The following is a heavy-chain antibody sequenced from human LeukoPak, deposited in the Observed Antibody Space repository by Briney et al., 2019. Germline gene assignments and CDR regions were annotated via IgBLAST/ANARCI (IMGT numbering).Heavy chain of an antibody. CDR2: INHSGST. V-gene: IGHV4-34*01. Sequence: SETLSLTCAVYVGSFSGYYWSWIRQPPGKGLEWIGEINHSGSTNYNPSLKSRVTISVDTSKNQFSLKLSSVTAADTAVYYCARVLYYDFWSGYSPGFHNWFDPWGQGTLVTVSS. J-gene: IGHJ5*02. D-gene: IGHD3-3*01. CDR3: ARVLYYDFWSGYSPGFHNWFDP. CDR1: VGSFSGYY.